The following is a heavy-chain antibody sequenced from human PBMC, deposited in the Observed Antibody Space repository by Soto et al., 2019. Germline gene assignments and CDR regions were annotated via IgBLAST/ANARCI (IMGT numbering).Heavy chain of an antibody. J-gene: IGHJ4*02. CDR2: ITAYNGDT. Sequence: QVQLVQSGAEVKKPGASVTVSCKTSGYTFTSFGISCMRQAPGQGLEWMGWITAYNGDTNYAQNLQGRLSMTTDTSTNTAYMELRNLRSDDTAVYYCARGTRVRGIITNFDYWGQGTLVTVSS. V-gene: IGHV1-18*01. CDR3: ARGTRVRGIITNFDY. D-gene: IGHD3-10*01. CDR1: GYTFTSFG.